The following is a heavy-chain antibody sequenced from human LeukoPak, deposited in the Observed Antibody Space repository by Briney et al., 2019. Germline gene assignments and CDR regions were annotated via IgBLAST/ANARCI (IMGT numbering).Heavy chain of an antibody. J-gene: IGHJ3*02. CDR2: IYYSGST. D-gene: IGHD3-3*01. V-gene: IGHV4-59*08. CDR3: ARGCYDFWSGYYTGEAFDI. CDR1: SGSISSYY. Sequence: SETLSLTCTVSSGSISSYYWSWVRQPPGKGLEWIGYIYYSGSTNYNPSLKSRVTISVDTSKNQFSLKLSSVTAADTAVYYCARGCYDFWSGYYTGEAFDIWGQGTMVTVSS.